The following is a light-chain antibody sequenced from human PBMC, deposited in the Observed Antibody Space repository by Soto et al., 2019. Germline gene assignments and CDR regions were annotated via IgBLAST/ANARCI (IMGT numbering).Light chain of an antibody. J-gene: IGLJ2*01. CDR3: PSYDSSLV. Sequence: QSVLTQPPSVSGAPGQRVTISCTGSSSNIGAGYVVHWYQQLPGTAPKLLIYGNSNRPSGVPDRFSGSKSGTSASLAITGLQAEDEADYYCPSYDSSLVFGGGTKLTVL. CDR2: GNS. V-gene: IGLV1-40*01. CDR1: SSNIGAGYV.